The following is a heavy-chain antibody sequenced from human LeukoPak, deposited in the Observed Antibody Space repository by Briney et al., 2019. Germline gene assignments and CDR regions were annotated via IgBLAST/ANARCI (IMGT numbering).Heavy chain of an antibody. CDR3: ARVSTSGYDI. Sequence: GGSLRLSCAASGFTFSSYDMHWVRQATGKGLEWVSGIGIAGDTYYRGSVKGRFTISRENAKNSLYLQMSSLRAGDTAVYYCARVSTSGYDIWGRGTMVTVSS. J-gene: IGHJ3*02. V-gene: IGHV3-13*01. CDR2: IGIAGDT. CDR1: GFTFSSYD. D-gene: IGHD2-2*01.